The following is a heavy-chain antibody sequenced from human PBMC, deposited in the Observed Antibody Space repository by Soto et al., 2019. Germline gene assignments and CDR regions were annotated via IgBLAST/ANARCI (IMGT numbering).Heavy chain of an antibody. CDR2: IYHSGST. V-gene: IGHV4-38-2*02. J-gene: IGHJ5*02. CDR1: GYSIRNGYY. CDR3: ARVGPYCGGDCYYPPP. Sequence: PSEPLSLTCTVSGYSIRNGYYWGWIRQPPGKGLEWIGTIYHSGSTYYNPSLKSRVTISVDASENHFSLKLSSVTAADTALYYCARVGPYCGGDCYYPPPWVQGTLVAVSS. D-gene: IGHD2-21*02.